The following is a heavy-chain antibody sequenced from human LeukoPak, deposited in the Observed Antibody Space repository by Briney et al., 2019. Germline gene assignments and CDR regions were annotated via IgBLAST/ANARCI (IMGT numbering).Heavy chain of an antibody. J-gene: IGHJ4*02. D-gene: IGHD6-19*01. CDR3: ARAKGFVAVAGNFDY. CDR2: IFYSGST. Sequence: SSETLSLTCTVSGGSISSSSYYWGWIRQPPGKGLEWIGSIFYSGSTYYNPSLKSRVTISLDMSKNQFSLKLSSVTAADTAVYYCARAKGFVAVAGNFDYWGQGTLVTVSS. CDR1: GGSISSSSYY. V-gene: IGHV4-39*07.